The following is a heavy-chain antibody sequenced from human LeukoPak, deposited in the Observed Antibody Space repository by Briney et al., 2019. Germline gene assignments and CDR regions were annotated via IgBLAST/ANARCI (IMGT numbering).Heavy chain of an antibody. V-gene: IGHV4-4*07. CDR1: GDSISNYY. J-gene: IGHJ4*02. Sequence: SETLSLTCTVSGDSISNYYWSWIRQPAGKGLEWIGRMYTSGATNYNPSLKSRTTMSVDTPKNQLSLRLSSVTAADRAVYYCARGSDSSGWDFDYWGQGTLVTVSS. D-gene: IGHD6-19*01. CDR3: ARGSDSSGWDFDY. CDR2: MYTSGAT.